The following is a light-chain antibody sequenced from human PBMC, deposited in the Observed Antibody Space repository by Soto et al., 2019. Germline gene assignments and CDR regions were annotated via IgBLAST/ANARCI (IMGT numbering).Light chain of an antibody. V-gene: IGLV2-14*01. J-gene: IGLJ2*01. CDR2: EVS. CDR1: SSDVGGYNY. Sequence: QSALTQPASVSGSPGQSITISCTGTSSDVGGYNYVSWYQQHPGKAPKLMIYEVSNLPSGVSNRFSGSKSGNTASLTISGLQAEHEADYCCSSHTSSSNLEFGGGTKRTVL. CDR3: SSHTSSSNLE.